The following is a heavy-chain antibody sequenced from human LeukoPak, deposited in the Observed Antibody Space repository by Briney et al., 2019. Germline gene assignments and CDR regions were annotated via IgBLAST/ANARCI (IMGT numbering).Heavy chain of an antibody. Sequence: ASVKVSCKASGYTFTTYAMNWVRQAPGQGLEWMGWINTNTGNLAYAQGFTGRFVFSLDTSVSTAYLQISSLKADDTAVYYCAREVAIGRAAMEGLLHWGQGTLVTVSS. CDR1: GYTFTTYA. CDR3: AREVAIGRAAMEGLLH. CDR2: INTNTGNL. V-gene: IGHV7-4-1*02. D-gene: IGHD5-18*01. J-gene: IGHJ4*02.